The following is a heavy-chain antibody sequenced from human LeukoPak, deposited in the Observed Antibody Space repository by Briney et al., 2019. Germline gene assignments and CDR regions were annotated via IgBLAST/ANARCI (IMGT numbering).Heavy chain of an antibody. CDR1: GFTFSSYA. D-gene: IGHD1-26*01. CDR2: ISSNGGST. J-gene: IGHJ5*02. V-gene: IGHV3-64*01. CDR3: ARVVVGAYDP. Sequence: GGSLRLSCAASGFTFSSYAMHWVRQAPGKGLEYVSAISSNGGSTYYANSVKGRFTISRDNSKNTLYLQMGSLRAEDTAVYYCARVVVGAYDPWGQGTLVTVSS.